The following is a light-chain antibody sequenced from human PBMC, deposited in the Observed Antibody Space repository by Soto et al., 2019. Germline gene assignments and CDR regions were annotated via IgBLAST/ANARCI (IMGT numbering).Light chain of an antibody. CDR3: CSYAGSSTWV. Sequence: QSVLTQPASVSGSPGHSITDSCTGTSSDVGSYNLVSWYQQHPGKAPKLMIYEGSKRPSGVSNRFSGSKSGNTASLTISGLQAEDEADYYCCSYAGSSTWVFGGGTKLTVL. CDR1: SSDVGSYNL. V-gene: IGLV2-23*01. J-gene: IGLJ3*02. CDR2: EGS.